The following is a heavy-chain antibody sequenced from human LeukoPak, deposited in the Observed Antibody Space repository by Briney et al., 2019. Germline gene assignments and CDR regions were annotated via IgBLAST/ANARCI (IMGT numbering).Heavy chain of an antibody. CDR2: IYSGGST. V-gene: IGHV3-NL1*01. D-gene: IGHD3-22*01. CDR1: GFTFSSYG. J-gene: IGHJ4*02. Sequence: GGSLRLSCAASGFTFSSYGMHWVRQAPGKGLEWVSVIYSGGSTYYADSVKGRFTISRDNSKNTLYLQMNSLRAEDTAVYYCAREGVYYDSSGYYPFDYWGQGTLVTVSS. CDR3: AREGVYYDSSGYYPFDY.